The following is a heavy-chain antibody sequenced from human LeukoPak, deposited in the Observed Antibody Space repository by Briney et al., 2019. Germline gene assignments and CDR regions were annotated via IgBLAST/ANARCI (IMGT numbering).Heavy chain of an antibody. J-gene: IGHJ6*02. Sequence: GGSLRLSCAASGFIFSSYEMNWVRQAPGKGLEWVSYVSNSGSTIYYADSVKGRFTISRDNAKNSLYLQMNSLRAEDTAVYYCARGGYSNANKFYYYGMDVWGQGTTVTV. V-gene: IGHV3-48*03. CDR3: ARGGYSNANKFYYYGMDV. CDR2: VSNSGSTI. D-gene: IGHD4-11*01. CDR1: GFIFSSYE.